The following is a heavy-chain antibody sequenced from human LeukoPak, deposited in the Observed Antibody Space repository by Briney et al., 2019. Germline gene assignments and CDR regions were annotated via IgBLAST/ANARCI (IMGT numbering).Heavy chain of an antibody. V-gene: IGHV3-23*01. CDR1: GFTFSSYA. Sequence: GGSLRLSCAASGFTFSSYAMSWVRQAPGKGLDWVSAISGSVGSTYYADSVKGRFTISRDNSKNTLYLQMNSLRAEDTAVYYCAKSNSGWYVPPSDWGQGTLVTVSS. CDR3: AKSNSGWYVPPSD. D-gene: IGHD6-19*01. CDR2: ISGSVGST. J-gene: IGHJ4*02.